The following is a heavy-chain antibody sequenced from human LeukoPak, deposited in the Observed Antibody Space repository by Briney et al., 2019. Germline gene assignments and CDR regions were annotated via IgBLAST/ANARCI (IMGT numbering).Heavy chain of an antibody. CDR2: INKDGSEE. CDR1: EFMFSDYW. J-gene: IGHJ6*02. V-gene: IGHV3-7*01. D-gene: IGHD1-1*01. Sequence: GGSLRLSCAASEFMFSDYWMSWVRQAPGKGPEWVASINKDGSEEYYADSVKGRFTVSRDNAKNSLFLQMNNLRVEDTAIYYCATYDNWVAGDVWGQGTTVSVSS. CDR3: ATYDNWVAGDV.